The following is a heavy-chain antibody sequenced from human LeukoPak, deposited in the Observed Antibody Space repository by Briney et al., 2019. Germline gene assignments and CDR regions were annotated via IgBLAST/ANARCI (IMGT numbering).Heavy chain of an antibody. J-gene: IGHJ4*02. V-gene: IGHV3-21*01. Sequence: PEGSLRLSCAASGFTFSSYSMNWVRQAPGKGLEWVSSISSSSSYIYYADSVKGRFTISRDNAKNSLYLQMNSLRAEDTAVYYCARDDDILTGYKYYFDYWGQGTLVTVSS. CDR1: GFTFSSYS. CDR3: ARDDDILTGYKYYFDY. CDR2: ISSSSSYI. D-gene: IGHD3-9*01.